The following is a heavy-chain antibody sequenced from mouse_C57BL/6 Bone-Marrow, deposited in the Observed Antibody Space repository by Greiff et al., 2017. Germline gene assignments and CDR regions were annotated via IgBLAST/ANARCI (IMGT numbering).Heavy chain of an antibody. CDR3: ARGFRGAMDY. D-gene: IGHD3-2*02. CDR2: INYDGSST. J-gene: IGHJ4*01. V-gene: IGHV5-16*01. Sequence: DVQLVESEGGLVQPGSSMKLSCTASGFTFSDYYMAWVRQVPEKGLEWVANINYDGSSTYYLDSLKSRFIISRDNAKNNLYLQMSSLKSEDTATYYCARGFRGAMDYWGQGTSVTVSS. CDR1: GFTFSDYY.